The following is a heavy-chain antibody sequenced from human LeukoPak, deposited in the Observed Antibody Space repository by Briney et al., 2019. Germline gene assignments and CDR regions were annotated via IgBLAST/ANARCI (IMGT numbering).Heavy chain of an antibody. CDR2: ISAYNGNT. Sequence: GASVKVSCKASGYTFTSYGISWVRQAPGQELEWMGWISAYNGNTNYAQKLQGRVTMTTDTSTSTAYMELRSLRSDDTAVYYCASIPDPVEHGFDPWGQGTLVTVSS. V-gene: IGHV1-18*01. CDR3: ASIPDPVEHGFDP. CDR1: GYTFTSYG. D-gene: IGHD5-24*01. J-gene: IGHJ5*02.